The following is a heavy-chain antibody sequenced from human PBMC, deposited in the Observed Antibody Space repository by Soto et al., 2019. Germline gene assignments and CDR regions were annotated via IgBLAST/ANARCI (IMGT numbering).Heavy chain of an antibody. CDR2: ISAYNGNT. CDR3: ARAVGYCSRTSCYRVAFDI. CDR1: GYTFTSYG. J-gene: IGHJ3*02. V-gene: IGHV1-18*01. Sequence: VASVKVSCKASGYTFTSYGISWVRQAPGQGLEWMGWISAYNGNTNYAQKLQGRVTMTTDTSTSTAYMELRSLRSDDTAVYYCARAVGYCSRTSCYRVAFDIWGQGTMVTVSS. D-gene: IGHD2-2*02.